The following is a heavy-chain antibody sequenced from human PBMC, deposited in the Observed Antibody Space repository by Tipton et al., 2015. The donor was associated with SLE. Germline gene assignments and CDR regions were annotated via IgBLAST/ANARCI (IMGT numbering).Heavy chain of an antibody. J-gene: IGHJ2*01. CDR3: ARDGDGDYLVGFDL. CDR2: IYTSGST. Sequence: TLSLTCTVSGGSIISSTYFWAWIRQPAGKGLEWIGYIYTSGSTNYNPSLKSRVTISVDTSKNQFSLKLSSVTAADTAVYYCARDGDGDYLVGFDLWGRGTLVTVSS. D-gene: IGHD4-17*01. CDR1: GGSIISSTYF. V-gene: IGHV4-31*03.